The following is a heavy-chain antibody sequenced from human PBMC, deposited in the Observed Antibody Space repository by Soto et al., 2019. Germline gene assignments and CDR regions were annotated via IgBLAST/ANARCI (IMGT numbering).Heavy chain of an antibody. J-gene: IGHJ4*02. D-gene: IGHD3-10*01. CDR3: AKDGSYYAFDY. V-gene: IGHV3-23*01. CDR1: GFTFSSYG. CDR2: IFAGGIT. Sequence: GGSLRLSCEASGFTFSSYGMTWVRQAPGKGLEWVSTIFAGGITFYADSVKGRFTISRDNSQNTLYLQMTRLRVDDTALYYCAKDGSYYAFDYSGPGPQVTLSS.